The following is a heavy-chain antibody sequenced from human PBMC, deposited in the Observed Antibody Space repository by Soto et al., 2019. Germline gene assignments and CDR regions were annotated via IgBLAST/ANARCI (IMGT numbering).Heavy chain of an antibody. Sequence: QVQLVESGGGVVQPGRSLRLSCAASGFTFSTYGMHWVRQAPGKGLEWVAVISYDGTNRNHADSVKGRFTISRDNSKNTLHLQMSSLRAEDPAVYYCAKDQSGYDHYAMDVWGQGTAVTVSS. J-gene: IGHJ6*02. CDR1: GFTFSTYG. D-gene: IGHD3-3*01. CDR2: ISYDGTNR. CDR3: AKDQSGYDHYAMDV. V-gene: IGHV3-30*18.